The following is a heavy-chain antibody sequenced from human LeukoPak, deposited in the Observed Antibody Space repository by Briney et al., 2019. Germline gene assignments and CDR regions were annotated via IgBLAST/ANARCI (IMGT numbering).Heavy chain of an antibody. CDR1: GGSISSGGYS. V-gene: IGHV4-30-2*01. D-gene: IGHD3-22*01. CDR3: ARVDDSSGSVDY. CDR2: IYHSGST. J-gene: IGHJ4*02. Sequence: SETLSLTCAVSGGSISSGGYSWSWIRQPPGKGLEWIGYIYHSGSTYYNPSLKSRVTISVDRSKNQFSLKLSSVTAADTAVYYCARVDDSSGSVDYWAREPWSPSPQ.